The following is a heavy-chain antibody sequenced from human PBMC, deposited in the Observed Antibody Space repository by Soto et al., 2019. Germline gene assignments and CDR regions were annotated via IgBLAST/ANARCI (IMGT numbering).Heavy chain of an antibody. D-gene: IGHD3-3*01. CDR1: GFTFSSHG. J-gene: IGHJ3*01. CDR3: AKTNLEWLSDAAFDP. CDR2: ISYDGSNK. Sequence: QVQLVESGGGVVQPGRSLRLSCAASGFTFSSHGMHWVRQAPGKGLEWVAVISYDGSNKFYADSVKGRFTISRDNSKNTLFLQMNSLRGDDTAVYYCAKTNLEWLSDAAFDPWGQGTSVTVSS. V-gene: IGHV3-30*18.